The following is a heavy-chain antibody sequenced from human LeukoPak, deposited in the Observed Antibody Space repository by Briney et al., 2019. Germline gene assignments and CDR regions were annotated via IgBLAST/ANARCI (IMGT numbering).Heavy chain of an antibody. D-gene: IGHD3-22*01. Sequence: ASVKVSCKASGYTFTSYAISWVRQAPGQGLVWVGWISASNGNTNYAQKLQGRVTMTTDTSTSTAYMDLRSLRSDDTAVYYCARRHLNYYDSSGYYPFDYWGQGTLVTVSS. V-gene: IGHV1-18*01. J-gene: IGHJ4*02. CDR1: GYTFTSYA. CDR2: ISASNGNT. CDR3: ARRHLNYYDSSGYYPFDY.